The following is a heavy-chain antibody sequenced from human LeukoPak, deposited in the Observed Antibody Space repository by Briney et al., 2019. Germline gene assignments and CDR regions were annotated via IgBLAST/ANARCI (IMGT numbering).Heavy chain of an antibody. V-gene: IGHV4-61*02. D-gene: IGHD6-19*01. J-gene: IGHJ4*02. CDR3: ASTRNPSTIAVAGRSFDY. Sequence: SETLSLTCTVSGGSISSGSYYRSWIRQPAGKGLEWIGRIYTSGSTNYNPSLKSRVTISVDTSKNQFSLKLSSVTAADTAVYYCASTRNPSTIAVAGRSFDYWGQGTLVTVSS. CDR1: GGSISSGSYY. CDR2: IYTSGST.